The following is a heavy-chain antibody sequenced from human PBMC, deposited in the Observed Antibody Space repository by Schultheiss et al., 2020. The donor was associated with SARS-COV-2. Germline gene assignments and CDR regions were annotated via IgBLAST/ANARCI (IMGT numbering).Heavy chain of an antibody. CDR3: ARAVVPDYYYYYYYMDV. Sequence: ASVKVSCKASGGTFSSYDINWVRQATGQGLEWMGWMNPNSGNTGYAQKFQGRVTITRNTSISTAYMELSSLRSEDTAVYYCARAVVPDYYYYYYYMDVWGKGTTVTVSS. J-gene: IGHJ6*03. D-gene: IGHD2-2*01. V-gene: IGHV1-8*03. CDR1: GGTFSSYD. CDR2: MNPNSGNT.